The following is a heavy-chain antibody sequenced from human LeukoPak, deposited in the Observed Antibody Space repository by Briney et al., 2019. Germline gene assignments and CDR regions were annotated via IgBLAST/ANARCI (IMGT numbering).Heavy chain of an antibody. V-gene: IGHV3-23*01. CDR3: AKDYGDSKYYFDY. Sequence: GGSLRLSCAASGFIFSNYGMNWVRQAPGKGLEWVAAISASGSATSYADSVRGRFTISRDNSKSTTYLQMNSLRAEDTAVFYCAKDYGDSKYYFDYWGQGTLVTVSS. CDR2: ISASGSAT. D-gene: IGHD4-17*01. CDR1: GFIFSNYG. J-gene: IGHJ4*02.